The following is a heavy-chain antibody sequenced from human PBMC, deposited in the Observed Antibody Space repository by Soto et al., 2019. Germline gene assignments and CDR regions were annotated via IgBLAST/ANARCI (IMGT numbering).Heavy chain of an antibody. CDR2: MSGSGDTI. CDR1: GFTFKDYY. V-gene: IGHV3-11*01. J-gene: IGHJ4*02. CDR3: ARDYTYRTNGMCYFDY. Sequence: GGSLRLSCGVSGFTFKDYYMTWIRQAPGKGLEWVSYMSGSGDTIYYADSVKGRFTISRDNARNSLYLQMTSLRVEDTAVYYCARDYTYRTNGMCYFDYWGQGTLVTVSS. D-gene: IGHD2-8*01.